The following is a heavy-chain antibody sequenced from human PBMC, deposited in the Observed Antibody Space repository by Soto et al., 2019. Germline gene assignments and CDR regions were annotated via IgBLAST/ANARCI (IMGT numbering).Heavy chain of an antibody. CDR1: GYTFTTYY. J-gene: IGHJ4*02. D-gene: IGHD6-19*01. Sequence: ASVKVSCKASGYTFTTYYMHWVRQAPGQGLEWMGIISPDGGRTSYAQKFQGRVTMTRDTSTSTVYMELSSLRSEDTAVYYCANFPPVADSYYWGQGTLVTVSS. V-gene: IGHV1-46*01. CDR3: ANFPPVADSYY. CDR2: ISPDGGRT.